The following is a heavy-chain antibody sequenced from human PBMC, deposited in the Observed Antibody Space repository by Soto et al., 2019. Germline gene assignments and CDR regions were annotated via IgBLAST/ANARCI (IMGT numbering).Heavy chain of an antibody. Sequence: EVQLWESGGGLVQPGGSLRLSCAASGSTFSSYAMSWVRQAPGKGLEWVSVISGSGDSTYYADSVKGRFTISRDNSKNTLYLQMNSLRAKDTAVYYCARELAYCSGGNCYMEGAFDIWGQGTMVTVSS. D-gene: IGHD2-15*01. J-gene: IGHJ3*02. CDR3: ARELAYCSGGNCYMEGAFDI. V-gene: IGHV3-23*01. CDR2: ISGSGDST. CDR1: GSTFSSYA.